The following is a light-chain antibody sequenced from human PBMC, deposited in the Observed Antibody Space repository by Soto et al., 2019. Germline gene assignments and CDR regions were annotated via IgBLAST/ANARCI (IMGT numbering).Light chain of an antibody. Sequence: DIQMTQSPSTLSGSVGDRFTITCGASQTISSWLAWYQQKPGKAPKLLIYKASTLKSGVPSRFSGSGPGTEFTLTISSLQPDDFATYYCQHYNSYSEAFGQGTKVDI. CDR3: QHYNSYSEA. J-gene: IGKJ1*01. CDR2: KAS. V-gene: IGKV1-5*03. CDR1: QTISSW.